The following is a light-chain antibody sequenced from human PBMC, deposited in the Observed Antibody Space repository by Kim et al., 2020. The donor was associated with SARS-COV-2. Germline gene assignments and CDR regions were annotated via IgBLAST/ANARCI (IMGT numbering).Light chain of an antibody. V-gene: IGKV3-15*01. CDR1: QSVDSN. CDR3: LQYSDWWT. J-gene: IGKJ1*01. CDR2: DVS. Sequence: ELVMTQFPGTLSVSPGERVSLSCRASQSVDSNLAWYQQQPGQAPRLLIYDVSIRAIGVPARFSGSGSGIQFSLTIGSLQPEDAAVYYCLQYSDWWTFGQGTKVDIK.